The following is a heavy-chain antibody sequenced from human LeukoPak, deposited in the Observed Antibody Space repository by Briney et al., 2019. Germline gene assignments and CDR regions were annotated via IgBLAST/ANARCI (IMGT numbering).Heavy chain of an antibody. CDR3: ARDAITMVRGVIGWFDP. V-gene: IGHV3-11*04. Sequence: PGGSLRLSCAASGFTFSDYYMSWIRQAPGKGLEWVSYISSSGSTIYYADSVKGRFTISRDNAKNSLYLQMNSLRAEDTAVYYCARDAITMVRGVIGWFDPWGQGTLVTVSS. J-gene: IGHJ5*02. CDR2: ISSSGSTI. CDR1: GFTFSDYY. D-gene: IGHD3-10*01.